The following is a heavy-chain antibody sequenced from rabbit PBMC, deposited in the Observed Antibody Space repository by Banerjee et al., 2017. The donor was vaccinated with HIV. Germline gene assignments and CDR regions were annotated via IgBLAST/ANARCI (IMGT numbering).Heavy chain of an antibody. CDR1: GFSFSSTYW. D-gene: IGHD1-1*01. CDR3: ARGSGFDTHFNL. J-gene: IGHJ4*01. V-gene: IGHV1S45*01. CDR2: IDAGSSGGT. Sequence: QEQLEESGGDLVKPEGSLTLTCTASGFSFSSTYWICWVRQAPGKGLEWIACIDAGSSGGTDYASWAKGRFTISKTSSTTVTLQVTSLTAADTATYFCARGSGFDTHFNLWGQGTLVTVS.